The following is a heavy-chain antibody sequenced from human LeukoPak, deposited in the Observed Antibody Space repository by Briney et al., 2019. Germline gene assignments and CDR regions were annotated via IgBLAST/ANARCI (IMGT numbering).Heavy chain of an antibody. CDR3: ARASGAFVY. CDR2: IYYSGIT. V-gene: IGHV4-59*01. J-gene: IGHJ4*02. CDR1: GGSISSSY. Sequence: SETLSLTCTVSGGSISSSYWSWIRQPPGKGLEWIGYIYYSGITNYNPSLKSRVTISLDTSKNQFSLKLNSVTAADTAVYYCARASGAFVYWGQGALVTVSS.